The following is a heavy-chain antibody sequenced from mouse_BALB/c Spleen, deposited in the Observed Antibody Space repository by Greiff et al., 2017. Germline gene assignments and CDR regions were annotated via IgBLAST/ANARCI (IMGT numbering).Heavy chain of an antibody. CDR2: IRNKANGYTT. Sequence: EVKLMESGGGLVQPGGSLRLSCATSGFTFTDYYMSWVRQPPGKALEWLGFIRNKANGYTTEYSASVKGRFTISRDNSQSILYLQMNTLRAEDSATYYCARDKWPTGGYFDYWGQGTTLTVSS. CDR3: ARDKWPTGGYFDY. D-gene: IGHD2-10*01. J-gene: IGHJ2*01. V-gene: IGHV7-3*02. CDR1: GFTFTDYY.